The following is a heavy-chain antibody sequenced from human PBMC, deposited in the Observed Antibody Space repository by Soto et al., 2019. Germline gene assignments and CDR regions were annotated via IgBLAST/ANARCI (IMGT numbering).Heavy chain of an antibody. CDR3: THSAYSSSWYGVLVDY. D-gene: IGHD6-13*01. V-gene: IGHV2-5*02. CDR1: GFSLSTSGVG. CDR2: IYWDDDK. J-gene: IGHJ4*02. Sequence: QITLKESGPTLVKPTQTLTLTCTFSGFSLSTSGVGVGWIRQPPGKALEWLALIYWDDDKRYSPSLKTSLTITMDTSKNQVVLTMTNMDPVDTATYYCTHSAYSSSWYGVLVDYWGQGTLVTVSS.